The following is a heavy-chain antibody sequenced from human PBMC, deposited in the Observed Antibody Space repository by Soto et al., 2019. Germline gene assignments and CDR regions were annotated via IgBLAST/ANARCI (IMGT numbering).Heavy chain of an antibody. D-gene: IGHD3-16*01. V-gene: IGHV4-30-4*01. CDR2: IYYSGNT. CDR1: GGSTSSDNY. J-gene: IGHJ4*02. Sequence: PSETLSLTCTVSGGSTSSDNYWSWIRQPPGKGLEWIGHIYYSGNTDYNPSLKSRLAISIDTSKNQFSLKLSSVTAADTAVYFCAREGGESSDGLYYFDSWGQGSRVPVS. CDR3: AREGGESSDGLYYFDS.